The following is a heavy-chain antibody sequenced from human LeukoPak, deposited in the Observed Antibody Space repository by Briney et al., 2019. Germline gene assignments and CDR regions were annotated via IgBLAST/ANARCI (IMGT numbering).Heavy chain of an antibody. J-gene: IGHJ4*02. CDR1: GFTFSSYV. CDR2: ISGSGGST. Sequence: GASLRLSCAASGFTFSSYVMSWVRQAPGKGLEWVSAISGSGGSTYYADSVKGRFTISRDNSKNTLYLQMNSLRAEDTAVYYCAKDGGSSPYYFDYWGQGTLVTVSS. CDR3: AKDGGSSPYYFDY. D-gene: IGHD1-26*01. V-gene: IGHV3-23*01.